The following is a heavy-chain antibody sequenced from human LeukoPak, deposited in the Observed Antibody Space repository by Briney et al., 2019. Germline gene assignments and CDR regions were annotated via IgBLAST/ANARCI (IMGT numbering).Heavy chain of an antibody. CDR1: GYTFSTYG. V-gene: IGHV1-18*03. CDR2: ISANTGNT. Sequence: ASVTVSCKASGYTFSTYGITWVRQAPGQGLEWRGWISANTGNTNYAHRLQGRVTMTTDTPTSTAYMELRSLRSDDMAVYYCAREDSATVDYWGQGTLVTVSS. D-gene: IGHD5-18*01. CDR3: AREDSATVDY. J-gene: IGHJ4*02.